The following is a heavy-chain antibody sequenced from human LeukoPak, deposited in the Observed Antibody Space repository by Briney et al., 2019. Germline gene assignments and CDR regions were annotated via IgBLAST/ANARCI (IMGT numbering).Heavy chain of an antibody. Sequence: TSSETLSLTCTVSGGSISSYYWSWIRQPPGKGLEWIGYIYYSGSTNYNPSLKSRVTISVDTSKNQFSLKLSSVTAADTAVYYCARVNSVTGGGFYYYYYMDVWGKGTTVTVSS. CDR3: ARVNSVTGGGFYYYYYMDV. J-gene: IGHJ6*03. V-gene: IGHV4-59*01. CDR1: GGSISSYY. CDR2: IYYSGST. D-gene: IGHD1-14*01.